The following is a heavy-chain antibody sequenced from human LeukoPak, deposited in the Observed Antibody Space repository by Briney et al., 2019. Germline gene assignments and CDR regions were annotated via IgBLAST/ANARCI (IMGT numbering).Heavy chain of an antibody. CDR1: GGSIRSYY. V-gene: IGHV4-59*08. Sequence: SETLSLTRTLSGGSIRSYYWRWLREPPGKGLEWIGYIYYSGSTNYNPSLKSRVTISVDTSKSQFSLKLRSVAAADTAVYFCARHVREDIVVVPAAGGWFDPWGQGTLVTVSS. CDR3: ARHVREDIVVVPAAGGWFDP. CDR2: IYYSGST. J-gene: IGHJ5*02. D-gene: IGHD2-2*01.